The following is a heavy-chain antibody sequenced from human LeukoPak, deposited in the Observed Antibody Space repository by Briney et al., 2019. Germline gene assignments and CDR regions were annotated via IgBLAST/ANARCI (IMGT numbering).Heavy chain of an antibody. CDR1: GFTFSSYA. Sequence: GWSLRLSCAASGFTFSSYALTWVRQAPGKGLEWVSAISGSGGSTYYADSVKGRFTISRDNSKNTLYLQMSSLRAEDTAVYYCAKAGASSWYFYFDYWGQGTLVTVSS. CDR3: AKAGASSWYFYFDY. V-gene: IGHV3-23*01. D-gene: IGHD6-13*01. CDR2: ISGSGGST. J-gene: IGHJ4*02.